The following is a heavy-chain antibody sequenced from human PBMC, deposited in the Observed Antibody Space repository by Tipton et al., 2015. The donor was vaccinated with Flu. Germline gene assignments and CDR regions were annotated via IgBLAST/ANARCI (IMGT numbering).Heavy chain of an antibody. J-gene: IGHJ3*02. V-gene: IGHV4-59*01. Sequence: TLSLTCTVSGGSMNNYYWNWIRQAPGKGLEWIGYIYSTGSTKYNPSLKGRVTISAETSNNQFALRLNSVTAADTAVYYCARVEMATIWNAFDIWGQGTMVSVSS. CDR2: IYSTGST. D-gene: IGHD5-24*01. CDR1: GGSMNNYY. CDR3: ARVEMATIWNAFDI.